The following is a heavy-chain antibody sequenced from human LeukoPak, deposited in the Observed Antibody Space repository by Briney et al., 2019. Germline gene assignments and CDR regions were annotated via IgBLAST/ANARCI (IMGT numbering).Heavy chain of an antibody. J-gene: IGHJ3*02. V-gene: IGHV3-30*02. Sequence: GGSLRLSCAASGFTFSSYGMHWVRQAPGKGLEWVAFIRYDGSNKYYADSVKGRFTISRDNSKNTLYLQMNSLRAEDTAVYYCARSQIYGSGSFDAFDIWGQGTMVTVSS. CDR1: GFTFSSYG. CDR2: IRYDGSNK. D-gene: IGHD3-10*01. CDR3: ARSQIYGSGSFDAFDI.